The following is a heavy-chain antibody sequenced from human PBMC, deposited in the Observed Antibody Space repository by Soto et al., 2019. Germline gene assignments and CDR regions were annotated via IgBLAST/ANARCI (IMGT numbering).Heavy chain of an antibody. CDR3: ARVRILSGLFRSFDY. V-gene: IGHV5-51*01. J-gene: IGHJ4*02. CDR1: GYRFTSYW. CDR2: VYVDDSDT. D-gene: IGHD3-10*01. Sequence: VESLTISCDDSGYRFTSYWIACVRQMPWKGLEWMGIVYVDDSDTKYSTSFEGQVTTSADKSLNSAYLQWTSLRASDTAMYYCARVRILSGLFRSFDYWGRGTQVTVSS.